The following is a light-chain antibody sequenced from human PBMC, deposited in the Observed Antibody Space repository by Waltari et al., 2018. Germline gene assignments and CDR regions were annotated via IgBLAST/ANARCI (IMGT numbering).Light chain of an antibody. CDR3: QSADSSGTYVV. CDR2: KDT. V-gene: IGLV3-25*03. CDR1: ALPTQY. J-gene: IGLJ2*01. Sequence: SSELTQPPSVSVSPGQTASITCSADALPTQYGYWYQQKPGQAPVLVIYKDTERPSGIPERCSGSSSGTTVTLTISGVQAEDEADYYCQSADSSGTYVVFGAGTKLTVL.